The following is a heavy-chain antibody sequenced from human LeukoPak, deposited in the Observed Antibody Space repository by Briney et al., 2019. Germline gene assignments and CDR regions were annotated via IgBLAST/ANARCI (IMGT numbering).Heavy chain of an antibody. CDR1: GGSFSGYY. V-gene: IGHV4-34*01. J-gene: IGHJ3*02. Sequence: SETLSLTCAVYGGSFSGYYWSWIRQPPGRGLEWIGEINHSGSTNYNPSLKSRVTISVDTSKNQFSLKLSSVTAADTAVYYCARVRVGWLVTKAFDIRGQGTMVTVSS. CDR2: INHSGST. CDR3: ARVRVGWLVTKAFDI. D-gene: IGHD6-19*01.